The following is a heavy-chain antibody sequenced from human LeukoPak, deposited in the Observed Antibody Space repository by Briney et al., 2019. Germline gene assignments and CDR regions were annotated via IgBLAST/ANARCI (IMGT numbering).Heavy chain of an antibody. J-gene: IGHJ4*02. D-gene: IGHD3-3*01. V-gene: IGHV4-39*01. Sequence: GSLRLSCAASGFTFSDHYMDWVRQAPGKGLEWIGNIFYSGITYYNPSLRSRVTIAIDTSKSQFSLKLTSVTAADTAVYYCARQSFAPFRVGPETPIESWGQGTLVTVSS. CDR1: GFTFSDHY. CDR2: IFYSGIT. CDR3: ARQSFAPFRVGPETPIES.